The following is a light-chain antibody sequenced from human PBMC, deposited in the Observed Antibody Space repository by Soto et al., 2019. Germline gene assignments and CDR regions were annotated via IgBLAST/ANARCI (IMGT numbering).Light chain of an antibody. J-gene: IGLJ1*01. CDR2: ENN. CDR3: QSYDSSLSGYV. V-gene: IGLV1-40*01. CDR1: GSNIGAGYE. Sequence: QSVPTQSPSVSEAPGQRGTISCTWSGSNIGAGYEAHWYQQVPGTAPKLLIYENNNRPSGVPDRVSGSKSGTSASLAITGLQAEYEAEYYCQSYDSSLSGYVFGTGTKLTVL.